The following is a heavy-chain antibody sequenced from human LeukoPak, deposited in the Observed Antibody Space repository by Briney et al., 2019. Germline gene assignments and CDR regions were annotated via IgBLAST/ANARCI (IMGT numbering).Heavy chain of an antibody. CDR1: GGTFSSYA. J-gene: IGHJ4*02. V-gene: IGHV1-69*04. CDR2: IIPIFGIA. CDR3: ASPKLERYSGSPYY. Sequence: SVKVSCKASGGTFSSYAISWVRQAPRQGLEWMGRIIPIFGIANYAQKFQGRVTITADKSTSTAYMELSSLRSEDTAVYYCASPKLERYSGSPYYWGQGTLVTVSS. D-gene: IGHD1-26*01.